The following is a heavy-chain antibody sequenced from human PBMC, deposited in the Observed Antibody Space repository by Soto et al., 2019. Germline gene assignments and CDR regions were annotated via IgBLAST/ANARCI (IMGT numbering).Heavy chain of an antibody. Sequence: ASVKVSCKASGGTFSSYAISWVRQAPGQGLEWMGGIIPIFGTANYAQKFQGRVTITADESTSTAYMELSSLRSEDTAVYYCARGGPYYDILTGYYPDTKDNWFDPWGQGTLVTVSS. CDR3: ARGGPYYDILTGYYPDTKDNWFDP. D-gene: IGHD3-9*01. J-gene: IGHJ5*02. V-gene: IGHV1-69*13. CDR1: GGTFSSYA. CDR2: IIPIFGTA.